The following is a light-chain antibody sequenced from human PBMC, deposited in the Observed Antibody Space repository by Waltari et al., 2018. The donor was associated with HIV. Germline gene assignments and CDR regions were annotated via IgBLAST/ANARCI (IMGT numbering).Light chain of an antibody. Sequence: QSALTQPASVSGSPGQSITISCTGTSSDIGGYDHVCWYQQHPGRAPKLKIYDVSNRPSGVSDRFSGSKSGNAASLTSSGLQTEDEADYYCSSFASGTAGVFGGGTKVTVL. J-gene: IGLJ3*02. CDR1: SSDIGGYDH. CDR2: DVS. CDR3: SSFASGTAGV. V-gene: IGLV2-14*03.